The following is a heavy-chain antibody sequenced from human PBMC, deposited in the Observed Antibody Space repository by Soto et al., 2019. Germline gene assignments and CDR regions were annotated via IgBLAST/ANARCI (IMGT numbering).Heavy chain of an antibody. D-gene: IGHD6-13*01. CDR3: AKSQEIGTHFFDS. V-gene: IGHV3-13*01. CDR2: IWTGGDT. CDR1: GYTFSGYY. Sequence: AGSLSLSCEVSGYTFSGYYMHWLRQPTGKGLEWISSIWTGGDTYYAVSVKGRFTISRDNAKNSLSLQMNSLRAGDMAVYFCAKSQEIGTHFFDSWGQGTQVTVSS. J-gene: IGHJ4*02.